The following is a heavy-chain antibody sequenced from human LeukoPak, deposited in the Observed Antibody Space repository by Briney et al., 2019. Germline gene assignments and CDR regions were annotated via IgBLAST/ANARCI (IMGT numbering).Heavy chain of an antibody. CDR2: ISGSGGST. D-gene: IGHD2-21*02. Sequence: PGGSLRLSCAASGFTFSSYAMSWVRQAPGKGLEWVSAISGSGGSTYYADSVKGRFTISRDNSKNTLYLQMNSLRAEDTAVYYCAKTEGLVAVTATSPSWYFDYWGQGTLVTVSS. CDR1: GFTFSSYA. CDR3: AKTEGLVAVTATSPSWYFDY. J-gene: IGHJ4*02. V-gene: IGHV3-23*01.